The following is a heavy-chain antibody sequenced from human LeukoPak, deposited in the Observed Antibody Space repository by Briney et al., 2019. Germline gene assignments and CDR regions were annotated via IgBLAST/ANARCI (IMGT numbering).Heavy chain of an antibody. D-gene: IGHD1-7*01. CDR3: ARDLGLHYYYYGMDV. CDR2: IYYSGST. J-gene: IGHJ6*02. CDR1: GGSVSSGSYY. Sequence: SETLSLTCTVSGGSVSSGSYYWSWIRQPPGKGLEWIGYIYYSGSTYYNPSLKSRVTISVDTSKNQFSLKLSSVTAADTAVYYCARDLGLHYYYYGMDVWGQGTTVTVSS. V-gene: IGHV4-61*01.